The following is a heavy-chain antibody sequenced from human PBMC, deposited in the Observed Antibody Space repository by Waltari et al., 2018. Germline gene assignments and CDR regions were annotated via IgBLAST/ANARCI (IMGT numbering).Heavy chain of an antibody. D-gene: IGHD1-20*01. V-gene: IGHV3-23*01. J-gene: IGHJ4*02. CDR2: IRGIGGST. CDR3: AKGVNWNVSVYGY. Sequence: EVQLLESGGGLVQPGGSLRLSCAASGFTFSSYAMSWVRQAPGKGLEWVSAIRGIGGSTYYADSVKGRFTISRDNSKNPLYLQMNSLRAEDTAVYYCAKGVNWNVSVYGYWGQGTLVTVSS. CDR1: GFTFSSYA.